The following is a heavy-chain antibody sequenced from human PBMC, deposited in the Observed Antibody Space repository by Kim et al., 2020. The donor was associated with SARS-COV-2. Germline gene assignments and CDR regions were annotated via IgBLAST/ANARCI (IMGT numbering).Heavy chain of an antibody. Sequence: SETLSLTCTVSGGSISSSSYYWGWIRQPPGKGLEWIGSIYYSGSTYYNPSLKSRVTISVDTSKNQFSLKLSSVTAADTAVYYCARRLKITMVRGEDYFDYWGQGTLVTVSS. CDR2: IYYSGST. V-gene: IGHV4-39*01. D-gene: IGHD3-10*01. J-gene: IGHJ4*02. CDR1: GGSISSSSYY. CDR3: ARRLKITMVRGEDYFDY.